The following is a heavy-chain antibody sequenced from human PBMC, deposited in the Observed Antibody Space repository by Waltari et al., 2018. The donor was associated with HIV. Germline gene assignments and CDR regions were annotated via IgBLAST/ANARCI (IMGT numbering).Heavy chain of an antibody. CDR1: GFTFSSYD. Sequence: EVQLVESGGGLVQPGGSLRLSCAASGFTFSSYDMHWVRQATGKGLEWVSAIGTAGDTYYPGSVKGRFTISRENAKNSLYLQMNSLRAGDTAVYYCARGTDPHAFDIWGQGTMVTVSS. V-gene: IGHV3-13*01. D-gene: IGHD1-1*01. J-gene: IGHJ3*02. CDR2: IGTAGDT. CDR3: ARGTDPHAFDI.